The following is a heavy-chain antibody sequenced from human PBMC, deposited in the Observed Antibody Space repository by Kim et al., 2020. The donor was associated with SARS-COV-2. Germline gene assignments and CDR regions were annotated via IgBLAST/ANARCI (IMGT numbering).Heavy chain of an antibody. CDR3: ARSRGVRRTGTRGDAFDI. D-gene: IGHD1-7*01. V-gene: IGHV3-30*07. J-gene: IGHJ3*02. Sequence: RGPFTISRDKSKNALYLQKNSLRAEDTAVYYCARSRGVRRTGTRGDAFDIWGQGTMVTVSS.